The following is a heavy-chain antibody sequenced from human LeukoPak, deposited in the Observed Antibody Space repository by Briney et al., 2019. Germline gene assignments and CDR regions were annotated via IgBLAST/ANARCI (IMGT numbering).Heavy chain of an antibody. D-gene: IGHD3-3*01. J-gene: IGHJ4*02. V-gene: IGHV4-59*01. Sequence: PSETLSLTCTVSGGSISSYYWSWIRQPPGKGLEWIGYIYYSGSTNYNPSLKSRVTISVDTSKNQFSLKLSSVTAADTAVYYCAGFWSGYYTTSPQYYFDYWGQGTLVTVSS. CDR2: IYYSGST. CDR3: AGFWSGYYTTSPQYYFDY. CDR1: GGSISSYY.